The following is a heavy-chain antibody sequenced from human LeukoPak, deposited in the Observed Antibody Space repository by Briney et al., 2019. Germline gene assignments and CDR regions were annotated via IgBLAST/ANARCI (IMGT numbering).Heavy chain of an antibody. D-gene: IGHD1-26*01. CDR1: GFTFSSYA. CDR2: ISGSGGST. CDR3: ARGRGSYSFR. Sequence: PGGSLRLSCAASGFTFSSYAMSWVRQAPAKGLEWVSAISGSGGSTYYADSVKGRFTISRDNSKNTLYLQMNSLRAEDTAVYYCARGRGSYSFRWGQGTLVTVSS. V-gene: IGHV3-23*01. J-gene: IGHJ4*02.